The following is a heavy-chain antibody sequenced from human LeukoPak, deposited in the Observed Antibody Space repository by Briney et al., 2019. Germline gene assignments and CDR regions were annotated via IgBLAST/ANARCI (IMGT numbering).Heavy chain of an antibody. CDR3: ARAFYPGYYSYMAV. CDR2: IDHSGST. Sequence: SETLSLTCTVSGYSISSGYYWGWIRQPPGKGLEWTGSIDHSGSTYYNPSLKSRITISVDTSKNQFSLKLSSVTAADTAVYYCARAFYPGYYSYMAVWGKGTTVTVSS. D-gene: IGHD3-3*02. V-gene: IGHV4-38-2*02. CDR1: GYSISSGYY. J-gene: IGHJ6*03.